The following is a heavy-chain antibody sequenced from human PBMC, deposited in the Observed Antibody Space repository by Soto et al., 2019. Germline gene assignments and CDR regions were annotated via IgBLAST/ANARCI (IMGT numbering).Heavy chain of an antibody. Sequence: GGSLRLSCAASGFTFSNAWINWVRQAPGKGLEWVSAISGSGGSTYYADSVKGRFTISRDNSKNTLYLQMNSLRAEDTAVYYCAKRGPGYSSGWGQGTLVTVSS. CDR3: AKRGPGYSSG. CDR1: GFTFSNAW. D-gene: IGHD6-19*01. J-gene: IGHJ4*02. V-gene: IGHV3-23*01. CDR2: ISGSGGST.